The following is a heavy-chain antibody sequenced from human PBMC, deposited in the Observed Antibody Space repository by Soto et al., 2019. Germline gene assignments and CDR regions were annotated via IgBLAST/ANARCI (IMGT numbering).Heavy chain of an antibody. CDR2: ISYDGSNK. Sequence: QVQLVESGGGVVQPGRSLRLSCAASGFTFSSYAMHWVRQAPGKGLEWVAVISYDGSNKYYADSVKGRFTISRDNSKNTLYLHMNSLRAEDTAVYYCARDDRRGLLWFGELLWWGQGTLVTVSS. V-gene: IGHV3-30-3*01. D-gene: IGHD3-10*01. J-gene: IGHJ4*02. CDR3: ARDDRRGLLWFGELLW. CDR1: GFTFSSYA.